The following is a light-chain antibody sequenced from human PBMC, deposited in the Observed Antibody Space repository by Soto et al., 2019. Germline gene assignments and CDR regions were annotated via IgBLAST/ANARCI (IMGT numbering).Light chain of an antibody. J-gene: IGLJ2*01. CDR3: QSSDSSLSGYVV. CDR1: SSNIGAGYD. CDR2: GNS. Sequence: QSVMTQPPSVTGAPGQRVTISCTGSSSNIGAGYDVHWYQQLPGTAPKLLIYGNSNRPSGVPDRFSGSKSGTSASLAITGLQADDEADNYCQSSDSSLSGYVVFGGGTKLTVL. V-gene: IGLV1-40*01.